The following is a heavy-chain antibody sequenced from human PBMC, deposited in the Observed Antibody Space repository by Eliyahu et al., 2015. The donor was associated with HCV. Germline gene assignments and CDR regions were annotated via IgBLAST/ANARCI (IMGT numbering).Heavy chain of an antibody. CDR3: AKDKYAVTTRVDY. J-gene: IGHJ4*02. CDR2: ISWNSGSI. Sequence: EVQPVESGGGLVQPGRSLRLSCAASGFXFDDYAMHWVRQXPGKGLEWVSGISWNSGSIGYADSVKGRFTISRDNAKNSLYLQMNSLRAEDTALYYCAKDKYAVTTRVDYWGQGTLVTVSS. CDR1: GFXFDDYA. V-gene: IGHV3-9*01. D-gene: IGHD4-17*01.